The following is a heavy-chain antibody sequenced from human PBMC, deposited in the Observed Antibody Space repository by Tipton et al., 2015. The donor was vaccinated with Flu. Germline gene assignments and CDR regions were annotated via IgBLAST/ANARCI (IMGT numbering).Heavy chain of an antibody. CDR2: ISWDGGST. CDR3: ATEVAWQGGGYYGRDV. D-gene: IGHD1-26*01. V-gene: IGHV3-43D*03. Sequence: QLVQSGGVVVQPGGSLRLSCAASGLTFDGYDMHWVRQAPGKGLEWVSVISWDGGSTFYADSVRGRFTVSRDNSENSLYLQMSSLRAEDTALYYCATEVAWQGGGYYGRDVWGQGTTVTVSS. CDR1: GLTFDGYD. J-gene: IGHJ6*02.